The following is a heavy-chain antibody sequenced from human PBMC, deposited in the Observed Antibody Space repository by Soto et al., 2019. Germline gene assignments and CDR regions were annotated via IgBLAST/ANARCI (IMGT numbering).Heavy chain of an antibody. D-gene: IGHD6-13*01. CDR2: ISGSGGST. V-gene: IGHV3-23*01. J-gene: IGHJ4*02. CDR1: GFTFSGYA. CDR3: ANPRPYSSSWYVPSSPFDY. Sequence: GGSLRLSCAASGFTFSGYAMSWVRQAPGKGLEWVSAISGSGGSTYYADSVKGRFTISRDNSKNTLYLQMNSLRAEDTAVYYCANPRPYSSSWYVPSSPFDYWGQGTLVTVSS.